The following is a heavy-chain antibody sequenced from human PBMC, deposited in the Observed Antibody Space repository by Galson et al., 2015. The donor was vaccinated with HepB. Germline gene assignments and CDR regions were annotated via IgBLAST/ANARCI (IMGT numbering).Heavy chain of an antibody. CDR1: GYIFTTNA. J-gene: IGHJ4*02. CDR2: INAGNGNT. CDR3: AREGGRGDSLDY. D-gene: IGHD3-10*01. V-gene: IGHV1-3*01. Sequence: SVKVSCKASGYIFTTNAMHWVRQAPGQRLEWMGWINAGNGNTKYSQKFQGRVTITRDTSASTAYMELSSLRSEDTAVYYCAREGGRGDSLDYWGQGTLVTESS.